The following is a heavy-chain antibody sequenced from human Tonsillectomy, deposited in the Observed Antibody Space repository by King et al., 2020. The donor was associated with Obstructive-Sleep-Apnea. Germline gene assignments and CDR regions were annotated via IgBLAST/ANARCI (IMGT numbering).Heavy chain of an antibody. CDR1: GFSLSTSGVG. D-gene: IGHD4-17*01. CDR3: AHTTYGDYFN. Sequence: TLKESGPTLVKPTQTLTLTCTFSGFSLSTSGVGVGWIGQPPGKALEWLALIYWNYDKPYSPSLKSRLTITKDTSKNQVVLTMTNMDPVDTATYYCAHTTYGDYFNWGQGTLVTVSS. CDR2: IYWNYDK. J-gene: IGHJ4*02. V-gene: IGHV2-5*01.